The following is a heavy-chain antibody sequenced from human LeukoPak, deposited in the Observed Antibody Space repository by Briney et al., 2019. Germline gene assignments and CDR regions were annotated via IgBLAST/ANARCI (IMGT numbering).Heavy chain of an antibody. Sequence: SETLSLTCTVSGGSISSSSYYWGWIRQPPGKGLEWIGYIYYSGSTNYNPSLKSRVTISVDTSKNQFSLKLSSVTAADTAVYYCARTRLRPLTLDYWGQGTLVTVSS. J-gene: IGHJ4*02. CDR3: ARTRLRPLTLDY. V-gene: IGHV4-61*05. D-gene: IGHD4-17*01. CDR1: GGSISSSSYY. CDR2: IYYSGST.